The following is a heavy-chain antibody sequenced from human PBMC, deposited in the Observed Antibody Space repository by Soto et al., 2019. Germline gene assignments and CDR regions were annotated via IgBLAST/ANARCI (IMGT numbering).Heavy chain of an antibody. V-gene: IGHV3-74*01. J-gene: IGHJ3*02. CDR3: AREVRVVAATPTGGRAFDI. D-gene: IGHD2-15*01. CDR1: GFTFSSYW. CDR2: INSDGSST. Sequence: EVQLVESGGGLVQPGGSLRLSCAASGFTFSSYWMHWVRQAPGKGLVWVSRINSDGSSTSYADSVKGRFTISRDNAKNTLYLQMNSLRAEDTAVYYCAREVRVVAATPTGGRAFDIWDQGTMVTVSS.